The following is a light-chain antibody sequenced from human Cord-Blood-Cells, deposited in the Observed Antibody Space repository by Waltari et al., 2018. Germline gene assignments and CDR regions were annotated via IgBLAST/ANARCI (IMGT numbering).Light chain of an antibody. CDR1: QSLLHSNGYNY. CDR3: MQALQTPS. CDR2: LGS. J-gene: IGKJ1*01. Sequence: IVMTQSPLSLHVNPGEPPSISCRSSQSLLHSNGYNYLDWYLQKPGQSPQLLIYLGSNRASGIPDRFSGSGSGTDFTLKISRVEAEDVGVYYCMQALQTPSFGQGTKVEIK. V-gene: IGKV2-28*01.